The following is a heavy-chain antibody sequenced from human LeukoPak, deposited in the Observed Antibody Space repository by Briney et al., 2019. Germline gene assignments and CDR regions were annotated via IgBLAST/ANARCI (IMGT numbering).Heavy chain of an antibody. Sequence: SETLSLTCTVSGGSISSSSYYWGWIRQPPGKGLEWIGSIYYSGSTYYSPSLKSRVTISVDTSKNQFSLKLSSVTAADTAVYYCARTGLLWFGELLFGWFDPWGQGTLVTVSS. V-gene: IGHV4-39*01. J-gene: IGHJ5*02. CDR1: GGSISSSSYY. CDR2: IYYSGST. CDR3: ARTGLLWFGELLFGWFDP. D-gene: IGHD3-10*01.